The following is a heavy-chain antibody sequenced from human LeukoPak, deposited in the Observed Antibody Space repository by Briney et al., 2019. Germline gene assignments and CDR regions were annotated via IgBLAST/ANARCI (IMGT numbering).Heavy chain of an antibody. CDR2: IIPIFGTA. J-gene: IGHJ5*02. CDR3: ARSYRSSTSCSPSPNWFDP. CDR1: LGTFSSYA. D-gene: IGHD2-2*01. Sequence: SVQVSCQGSLGTFSSYAISWVRPAPGQEVDWMGRIIPIFGTANYAQKVQGRVTITADESTSTAYMDLSSQRSEDTAVYYCARSYRSSTSCSPSPNWFDPWGQGTLVTVSS. V-gene: IGHV1-69*13.